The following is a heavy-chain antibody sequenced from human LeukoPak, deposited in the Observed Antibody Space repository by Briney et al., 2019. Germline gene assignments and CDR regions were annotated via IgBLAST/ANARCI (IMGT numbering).Heavy chain of an antibody. J-gene: IGHJ4*02. D-gene: IGHD6-13*01. CDR3: AKEGEYSSSWYGPFDY. CDR2: INSDGSST. Sequence: QPGGSLRLSCAASGFTFSSYWMHWVRQAPGKGLVWVSRINSDGSSTSYADSVKGRFTISRDNAKNTLYLQMNSLRAEDTAVYYCAKEGEYSSSWYGPFDYWGQGTLVTVSS. V-gene: IGHV3-74*01. CDR1: GFTFSSYW.